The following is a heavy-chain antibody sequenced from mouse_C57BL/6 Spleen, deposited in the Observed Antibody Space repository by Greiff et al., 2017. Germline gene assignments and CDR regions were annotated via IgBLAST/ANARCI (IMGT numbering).Heavy chain of an antibody. D-gene: IGHD1-1*01. CDR2: INPSNGGT. V-gene: IGHV1-53*01. Sequence: QVHVKQSGAELVKPGASVKLSCTASGYTFTSDCMHWVKQRPGQGLEWIGKINPSNGGTNYTEKFQSKATLTVDKSSSTAYMQLSSLTSEDSAVYYCENLPSDYCGSSPLDYWGKGPTLTVAS. CDR1: GYTFTSDC. J-gene: IGHJ2*01. CDR3: ENLPSDYCGSSPLDY.